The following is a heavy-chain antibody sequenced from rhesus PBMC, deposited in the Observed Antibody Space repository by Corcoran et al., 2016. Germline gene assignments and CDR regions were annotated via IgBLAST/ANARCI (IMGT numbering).Heavy chain of an antibody. J-gene: IGHJ4*01. CDR1: GGSISSGYD. CDR2: IYGSSGST. Sequence: QVQLQESGPGVVKPSETLSLTCAVSGGSISSGYDWSWLRQPPGKGLEWIGYIYGSSGSTNYNPALKNRVTISKDASKNQFSLKLSSVTAADTAVYYCARWSWSGHYYFDYWGQGVLVTVSS. V-gene: IGHV4-76*01. CDR3: ARWSWSGHYYFDY. D-gene: IGHD3-22*01.